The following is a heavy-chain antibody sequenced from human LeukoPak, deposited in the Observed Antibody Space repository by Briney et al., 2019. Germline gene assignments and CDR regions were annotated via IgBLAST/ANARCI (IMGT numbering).Heavy chain of an antibody. Sequence: GGSLRLSCAASGFTFDEYAMHWVRQAPGKGLEWVSGISWNSGSIGYADSVKGRFTISRDNAKNSLYLQMNSLRVGDTALYYCAKDRLQDIVVVVADHWGQGTLVTVSS. CDR1: GFTFDEYA. V-gene: IGHV3-9*01. CDR2: ISWNSGSI. J-gene: IGHJ5*02. CDR3: AKDRLQDIVVVVADH. D-gene: IGHD2-15*01.